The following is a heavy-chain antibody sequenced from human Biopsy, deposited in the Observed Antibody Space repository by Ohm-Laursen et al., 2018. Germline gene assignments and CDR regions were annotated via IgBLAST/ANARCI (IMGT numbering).Heavy chain of an antibody. CDR1: GGSISSYY. CDR3: ARHAPSYSGSYWRYFDL. D-gene: IGHD1-26*01. Sequence: SDTLPLTCPVSGGSISSYYWSWIRQPPGKGLEWIGYIYYTGSTDYNPSLKSRVTISVDTSMNHLSLRLTSVTAADTAVYYCARHAPSYSGSYWRYFDLWGRGTLVTVSS. V-gene: IGHV4-59*08. J-gene: IGHJ2*01. CDR2: IYYTGST.